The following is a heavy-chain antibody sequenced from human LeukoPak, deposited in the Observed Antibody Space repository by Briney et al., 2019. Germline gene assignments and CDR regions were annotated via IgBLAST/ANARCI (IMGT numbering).Heavy chain of an antibody. CDR1: GGSISNGVYY. V-gene: IGHV4-31*01. Sequence: SETLSLTCTVSGGSISNGVYYWSWIRQHPGKGLEWIGYIYYSGRTYYNPSLKSQVTISVDTSKNQFSLKLSSVTAADAAVYYCARDVGDWSYFDYWGQGTLVTVSS. CDR2: IYYSGRT. J-gene: IGHJ4*02. CDR3: ARDVGDWSYFDY. D-gene: IGHD1-26*01.